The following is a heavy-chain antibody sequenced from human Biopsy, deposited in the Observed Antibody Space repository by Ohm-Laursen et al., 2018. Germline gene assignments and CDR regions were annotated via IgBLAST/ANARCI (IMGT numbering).Heavy chain of an antibody. CDR2: ISANGATS. D-gene: IGHD3-3*01. CDR1: GFTYTTFA. CDR3: AKGGSITIFGVVINNCFDP. Sequence: LSLTCAASGFTYTTFAMSWVRQAPGKGPEWVSTISANGATSYYADSVKGRFTISRDNSKNTLYLQMNSVRADDTAIYYCAKGGSITIFGVVINNCFDPWGQGTRVTVSS. V-gene: IGHV3-23*01. J-gene: IGHJ5*02.